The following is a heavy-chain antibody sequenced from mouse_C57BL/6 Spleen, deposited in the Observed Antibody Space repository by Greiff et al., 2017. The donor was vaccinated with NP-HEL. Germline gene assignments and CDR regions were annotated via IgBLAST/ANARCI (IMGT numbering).Heavy chain of an antibody. CDR3: AKDWGYYYGSSPYFDY. CDR1: GYTFTSYW. J-gene: IGHJ2*01. D-gene: IGHD1-1*01. V-gene: IGHV1-59*01. CDR2: IDPSDSYT. Sequence: QVQLQQSGAELVRPGTSVKLSCKASGYTFTSYWMHWVKQRPGQGLEWIGVIDPSDSYTNYNQKFKGKATLTVDTSSSTAYMQLSSLTSEDSAVYYCAKDWGYYYGSSPYFDYWGQGTTLTVSS.